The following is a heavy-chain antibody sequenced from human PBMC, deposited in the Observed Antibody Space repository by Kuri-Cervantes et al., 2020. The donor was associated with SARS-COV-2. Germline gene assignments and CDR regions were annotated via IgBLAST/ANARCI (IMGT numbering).Heavy chain of an antibody. CDR2: INHSGST. CDR3: ARTNRGRYYYYYGMDV. V-gene: IGHV4-34*01. CDR1: GGSFSGYY. J-gene: IGHJ6*02. Sequence: GSLRLSCAVYGGSFSGYYWSWIRQPPGKGLEWIGEINHSGSTNYNPSLKSRVTISVDTSKIQFSLKLSSVTAADTAVYYCARTNRGRYYYYYGMDVWGQGTTVTVSS. D-gene: IGHD3-10*01.